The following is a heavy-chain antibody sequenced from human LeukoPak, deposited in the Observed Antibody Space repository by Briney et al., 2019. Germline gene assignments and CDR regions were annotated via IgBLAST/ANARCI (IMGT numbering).Heavy chain of an antibody. J-gene: IGHJ4*02. D-gene: IGHD1-26*01. CDR3: ARDPALVGATVSDY. Sequence: PGESLRLSCAASGFTFSSYGMHWVRQAPGKGLEWVAFIRYDGSNKYYADSVKGRFTISRDNSKNTLYLQMNSLRVEDTALYYCARDPALVGATVSDYWGKGTWSPSPQ. CDR1: GFTFSSYG. CDR2: IRYDGSNK. V-gene: IGHV3-30*02.